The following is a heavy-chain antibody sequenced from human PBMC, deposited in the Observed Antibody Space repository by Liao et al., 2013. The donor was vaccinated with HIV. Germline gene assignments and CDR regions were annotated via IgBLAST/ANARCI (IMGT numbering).Heavy chain of an antibody. V-gene: IGHV4-61*02. J-gene: IGHJ6*03. CDR1: GVPTTTGSYY. CDR2: FYASGSGRT. CDR3: ARVRRHYGSGSYAHYYYYYMDV. Sequence: QVQLQESGPGLVKPSQTLSLICSVSGVPTTTGSYYWSWIRRPAGKGLEWIGRFYASGSGRTDYDDSLESRVTISVDRSKREFYLSLRSVTAADTGVYYCARVRRHYGSGSYAHYYYYYMDVWGKGTTVTVSS. D-gene: IGHD3-10*01.